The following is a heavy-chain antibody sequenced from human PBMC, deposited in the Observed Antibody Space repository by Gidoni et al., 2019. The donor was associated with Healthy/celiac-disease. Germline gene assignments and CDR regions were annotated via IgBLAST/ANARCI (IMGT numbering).Heavy chain of an antibody. CDR3: AKDEGWSDY. J-gene: IGHJ4*02. CDR2: ISYDGSNT. V-gene: IGHV3-30*18. CDR1: GFTFSSYG. D-gene: IGHD6-19*01. Sequence: QVQLVESGGGVVQPGRSLRLSCAASGFTFSSYGMHWVRQAPGKGLEWVAVISYDGSNTYYADSVKGRFTISRDNSKNTLYLQMNSLRAEDTAVYYCAKDEGWSDYWGQGTLVTASS.